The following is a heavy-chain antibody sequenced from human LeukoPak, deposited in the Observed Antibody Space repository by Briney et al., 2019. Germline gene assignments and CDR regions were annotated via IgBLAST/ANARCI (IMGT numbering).Heavy chain of an antibody. CDR3: ARGVAAGTYYYGMDV. J-gene: IGHJ6*02. Sequence: SETLSLTCAVYGGSFSGYYWSWIRQPPGKGLEWIGEINHSGSTNYNPSLKSRVTISVDTSKNQFSLKLSSVTAADTAVYYCARGVAAGTYYYGMDVWGQGTTVIVSS. CDR2: INHSGST. V-gene: IGHV4-34*01. D-gene: IGHD6-13*01. CDR1: GGSFSGYY.